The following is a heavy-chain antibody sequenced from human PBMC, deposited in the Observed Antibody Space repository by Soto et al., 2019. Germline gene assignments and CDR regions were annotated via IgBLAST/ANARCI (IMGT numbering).Heavy chain of an antibody. V-gene: IGHV3-23*01. CDR1: VFTFSRYA. CDR2: ISGRGISK. CDR3: AKGRPSGSLYDSFYI. D-gene: IGHD1-26*01. J-gene: IGHJ3*02. Sequence: WRSLRLSCSASVFTFSRYAMTWFRQAPGEELEWVATISGRGISKYHAESMKGRLTISRDNSKNTLYLQINTRSVEDTAIYYFAKGRPSGSLYDSFYIWGQGTMVTVSS.